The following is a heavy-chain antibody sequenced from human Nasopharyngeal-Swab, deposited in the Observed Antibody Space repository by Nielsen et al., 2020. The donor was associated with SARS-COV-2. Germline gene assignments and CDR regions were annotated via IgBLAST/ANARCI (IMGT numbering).Heavy chain of an antibody. D-gene: IGHD3-3*01. V-gene: IGHV4-4*07. J-gene: IGHJ6*02. Sequence: SETLSLTCTVSGGSISSYYWSWIRQPPGQGLEWIGRIYTSGSPNYNPSLKSRVTMSVDTSKNQFSLKLSSVTAADTAVYYCARDRATYYDFWSGYYHYGMDVWGQGTTVTVSS. CDR3: ARDRATYYDFWSGYYHYGMDV. CDR1: GGSISSYY. CDR2: IYTSGSP.